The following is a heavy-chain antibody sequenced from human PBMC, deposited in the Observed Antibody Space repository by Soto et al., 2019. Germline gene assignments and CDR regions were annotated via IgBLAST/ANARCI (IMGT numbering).Heavy chain of an antibody. J-gene: IGHJ6*02. CDR3: ARGAYSSSSNYYYGMDV. CDR2: INHSGST. CDR1: GGSLSGYY. Sequence: SETLSLTCAVYGGSLSGYYWSWIRQPPGKGLEWIGEINHSGSTNYNPSLKSRVTISVDTSKNQFSLKLSSVTAADTAVYYCARGAYSSSSNYYYGMDVWGQGTTVTVSS. V-gene: IGHV4-34*01. D-gene: IGHD6-6*01.